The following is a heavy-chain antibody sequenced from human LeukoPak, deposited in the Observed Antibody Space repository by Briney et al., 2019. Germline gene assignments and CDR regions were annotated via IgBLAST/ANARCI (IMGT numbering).Heavy chain of an antibody. CDR2: IYYSGST. CDR3: ARVRYSSGEDY. D-gene: IGHD6-19*01. CDR1: GGSISSSSYY. V-gene: IGHV4-39*07. Sequence: SETLSLTCTVSGGSISSSSYYWGWIRQPPGKGLEWIGSIYYSGSTYYNPSLKSRVTISVDTSKNQFSLKLSSVTAADTAVYYCARVRYSSGEDYWGQGTLVTVSS. J-gene: IGHJ4*02.